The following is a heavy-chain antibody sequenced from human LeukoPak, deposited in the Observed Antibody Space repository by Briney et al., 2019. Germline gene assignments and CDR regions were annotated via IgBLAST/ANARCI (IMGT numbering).Heavy chain of an antibody. D-gene: IGHD4-17*01. J-gene: IGHJ4*02. V-gene: IGHV4-39*01. Sequence: PSETLSLTCTVSGGSISSSSYYWGWIRQPPGKGLEWIGSIYYSRSTYYNPPLKSRVTISVDTSKNQFSLKLSSVTAADTAVYYCARVPTVTFFDYWGQGTLVTVSS. CDR2: IYYSRST. CDR1: GGSISSSSYY. CDR3: ARVPTVTFFDY.